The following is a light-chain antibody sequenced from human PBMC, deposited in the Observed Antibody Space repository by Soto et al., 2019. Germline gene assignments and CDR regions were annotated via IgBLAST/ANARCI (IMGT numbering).Light chain of an antibody. J-gene: IGKJ4*01. CDR2: DAS. CDR3: QQRKNWRPSFT. V-gene: IGKV3-11*01. Sequence: EIVLTQSPATLSLSPGERATLSCRASQSVSRCLAWSQQKPGQAPRLLIYDASNRATGIPARFSGSGSGTDFTLTISSLEPEDFAFYFCQQRKNWRPSFTFGGGTKVEIK. CDR1: QSVSRC.